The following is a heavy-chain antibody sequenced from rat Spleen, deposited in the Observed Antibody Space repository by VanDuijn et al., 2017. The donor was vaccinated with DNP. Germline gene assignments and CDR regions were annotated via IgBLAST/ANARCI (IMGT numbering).Heavy chain of an antibody. D-gene: IGHD1-4*01. CDR3: ARRRLPYWYFDF. CDR2: IHTGSGGT. CDR1: DYTFTTYY. Sequence: QIQLQQSGTELAKPGSSVKISCKTSDYTFTTYYIGWIKQTAGQGLEYLGYIHTGSGGTNYNEKFKGKATLTVDKSSSTAFMQLNSLTPDDSAVYYCARRRLPYWYFDFWGPGTMVTVSS. J-gene: IGHJ1*01. V-gene: IGHV1-43*01.